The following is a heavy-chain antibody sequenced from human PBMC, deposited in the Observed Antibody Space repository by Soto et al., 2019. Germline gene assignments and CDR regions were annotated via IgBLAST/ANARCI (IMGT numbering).Heavy chain of an antibody. CDR2: IWNDGNGY. CDR1: GFNFNNYG. V-gene: IGHV3-33*01. D-gene: IGHD6-13*01. Sequence: QVQLVESGGGVVQPGRSLRLSCAASGFNFNNYGMHWVRQAPGKGLEWVAVIWNDGNGYYYANSVKGRFTISRDNSKNMLYRQMSSLRAEDTAVYYCARRQTSPPTRGAASARGGMDVWGQGTTVTVSS. J-gene: IGHJ6*02. CDR3: ARRQTSPPTRGAASARGGMDV.